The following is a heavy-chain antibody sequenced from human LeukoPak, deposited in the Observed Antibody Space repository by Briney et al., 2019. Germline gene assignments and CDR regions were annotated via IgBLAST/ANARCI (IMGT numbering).Heavy chain of an antibody. CDR3: ASARWEQPFDP. CDR2: INHSGST. V-gene: IGHV4-34*01. Sequence: PSETLSLTCAVYGGSFSGYYWSWIRQPPGKGLEWIGEINHSGSTNYNPSLKSRVTISVDTSKNQYSLKLSSVTAADTAVYYCASARWEQPFDPRGQGTLVTVSS. CDR1: GGSFSGYY. D-gene: IGHD1-26*01. J-gene: IGHJ5*02.